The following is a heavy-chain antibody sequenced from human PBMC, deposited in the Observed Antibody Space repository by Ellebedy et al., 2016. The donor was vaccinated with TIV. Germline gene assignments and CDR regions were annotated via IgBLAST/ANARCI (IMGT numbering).Heavy chain of an antibody. V-gene: IGHV4-31*03. Sequence: MPSETLSLTCTVSGGSISSGGYYWSWIRQHPGKGLEWIGYIYYSGSTYYNPSLKSRVTISVDTSKNQFSLKLSSVTAAYTAVYYCARAHYGDYGLYYYYGSDVWGQGTTVTVSS. CDR1: GGSISSGGYY. CDR3: ARAHYGDYGLYYYYGSDV. J-gene: IGHJ6*02. D-gene: IGHD4-17*01. CDR2: IYYSGST.